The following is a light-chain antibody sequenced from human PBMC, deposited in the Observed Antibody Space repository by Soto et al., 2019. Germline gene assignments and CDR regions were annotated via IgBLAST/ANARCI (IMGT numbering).Light chain of an antibody. CDR2: KAS. V-gene: IGKV1-5*03. CDR1: QSLNDW. CDR3: QQFNSYSWT. Sequence: DIQMTQSPSTLSASVGDRVTITCRASQSLNDWLAWYQQKPGKAPKLLIYKASGLESGVPSRFSGSGSGTEFTLPISSLQPDDFATYYCQQFNSYSWTFGQGTKVEIK. J-gene: IGKJ1*01.